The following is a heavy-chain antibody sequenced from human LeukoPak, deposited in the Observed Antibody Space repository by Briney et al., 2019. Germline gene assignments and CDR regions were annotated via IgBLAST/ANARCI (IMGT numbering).Heavy chain of an antibody. CDR2: ISAYNGNT. CDR1: GYTFTSYG. V-gene: IGHV1-18*01. Sequence: GASVKVSCKASGYTFTSYGISWVRQAPGQGLEWMGWISAYNGNTNYAQKLQGRVTMTTDTSTSTAYMELRSLRSDDTAVYYCARMGYCSSTSCYHYYYGMDVWGQGTTVTVSS. D-gene: IGHD2-2*01. CDR3: ARMGYCSSTSCYHYYYGMDV. J-gene: IGHJ6*02.